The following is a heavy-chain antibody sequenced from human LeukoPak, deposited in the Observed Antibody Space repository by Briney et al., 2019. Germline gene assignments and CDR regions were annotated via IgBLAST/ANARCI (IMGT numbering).Heavy chain of an antibody. D-gene: IGHD2-15*01. CDR1: GYIFSVYY. Sequence: GASVKVSCKASGYIFSVYYMHWGRQAPGQGPEWMGWINPNSGGTNYAQKFQGRVTITGDTSSSTASMELSGLRSDDTAVYYCARNLAAGAYDSWGQGTLVTVSS. CDR2: INPNSGGT. J-gene: IGHJ4*02. V-gene: IGHV1-2*02. CDR3: ARNLAAGAYDS.